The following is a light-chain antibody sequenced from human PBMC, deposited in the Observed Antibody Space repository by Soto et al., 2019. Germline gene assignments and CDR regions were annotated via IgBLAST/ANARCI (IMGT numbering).Light chain of an antibody. CDR3: QQRSNWPPRLT. CDR2: DAS. CDR1: QSVSSY. Sequence: EIVLTQSPATLSLSPGERATLSCRARQSVSSYLAWYQQKPGQAHRLLIYDASNRATGIPARFSGSGSGTDLNLTISSLEPEDFAVYYCQQRSNWPPRLTFGGGTKVEIK. V-gene: IGKV3-11*01. J-gene: IGKJ4*01.